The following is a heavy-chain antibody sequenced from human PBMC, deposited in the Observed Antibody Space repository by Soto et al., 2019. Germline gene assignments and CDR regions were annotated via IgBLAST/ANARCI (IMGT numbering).Heavy chain of an antibody. CDR1: GFTFSSYS. V-gene: IGHV3-21*01. J-gene: IGHJ4*02. CDR3: ARVRSSSSSSPPGY. Sequence: PGGSLRLSCAASGFTFSSYSMNWVRQAPGKGLEWVSSISSSSSYIYYADSVKGRFTISRDNAKNSLYLQMNSLRAEDTAVYYCARVRSSSSSSPPGYWGQGTLVTVSS. D-gene: IGHD6-6*01. CDR2: ISSSSSYI.